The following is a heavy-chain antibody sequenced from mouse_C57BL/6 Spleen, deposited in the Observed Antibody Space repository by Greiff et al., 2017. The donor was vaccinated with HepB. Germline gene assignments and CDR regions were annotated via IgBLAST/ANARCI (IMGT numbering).Heavy chain of an antibody. J-gene: IGHJ2*01. CDR2: INYDGSST. CDR3: ARALTLGDFDY. CDR1: GFTFSDYY. V-gene: IGHV5-16*01. Sequence: EVHLVESEGGLVQPGSSMKLSCTASGFTFSDYYMAWVRQVPEKGLEWVANINYDGSSTYYLDSLKSRFIISRDNAKNILYLQMSSLKSEDTATYYCARALTLGDFDYWGQGTTLTVSS. D-gene: IGHD3-3*01.